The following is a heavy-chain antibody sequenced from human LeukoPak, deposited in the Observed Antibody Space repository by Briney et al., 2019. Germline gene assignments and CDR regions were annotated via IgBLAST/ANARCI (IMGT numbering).Heavy chain of an antibody. CDR1: GFTFSSYW. J-gene: IGHJ4*02. V-gene: IGHV3-53*01. CDR3: ARRAGAYSHPYDY. D-gene: IGHD4/OR15-4a*01. Sequence: GGSLRLSCAASGFTFSSYWMSWVRQAPGKGLEWVSFIYSGGNTHNSDSVKGRFTISRDNSKNTLYLQMNSLRAEDTAVYYCARRAGAYSHPYDYWGQGTLVTVSS. CDR2: IYSGGNT.